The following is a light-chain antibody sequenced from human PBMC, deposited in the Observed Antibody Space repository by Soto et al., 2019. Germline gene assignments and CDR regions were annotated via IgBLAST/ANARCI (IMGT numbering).Light chain of an antibody. CDR1: HNINNY. J-gene: IGKJ2*03. Sequence: IQMTQSPSSLSASVGDRVTISCRASHNINNYLNWYQQNPGTAPKPLIYAASSLQPRVPSRFNGSRSATDFTLTISTLQPEDSATYYCPQCYYNPRSFGQGTKLQI. CDR3: PQCYYNPRS. V-gene: IGKV1-39*01. CDR2: AAS.